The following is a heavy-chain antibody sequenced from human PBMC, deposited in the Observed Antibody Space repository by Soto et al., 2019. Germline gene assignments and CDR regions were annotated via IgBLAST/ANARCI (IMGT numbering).Heavy chain of an antibody. D-gene: IGHD1-1*01. Sequence: EVQLLESGGKLVQPGGSLTLSCAASGFTFSTYTMAWVRQAPGKGREWVSGVSASGLNTDYADPVKGRFYISRDNSKNTVSLNMNSLRAEHTALYYCAKARPRRTSGYLFDSWGQGTPATVSS. CDR1: GFTFSTYT. CDR3: AKARPRRTSGYLFDS. J-gene: IGHJ4*02. CDR2: VSASGLNT. V-gene: IGHV3-23*01.